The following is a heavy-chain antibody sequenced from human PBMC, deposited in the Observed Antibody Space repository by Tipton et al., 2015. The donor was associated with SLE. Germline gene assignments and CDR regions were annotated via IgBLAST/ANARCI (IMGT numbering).Heavy chain of an antibody. CDR2: IYPTGRT. CDR3: ARMEGMITYGGIAGL. D-gene: IGHD3-16*01. CDR1: GGSLSGYW. J-gene: IGHJ4*02. V-gene: IGHV4-34*01. Sequence: TLSLTCTVYGGSLSGYWWSWIRQSPGKGLEWIGEIYPTGRTDYNPSLMSRVTISVDTSQNQFSLRLTSVTVADTAVYYCARMEGMITYGGIAGLWGQGTVVTVSS.